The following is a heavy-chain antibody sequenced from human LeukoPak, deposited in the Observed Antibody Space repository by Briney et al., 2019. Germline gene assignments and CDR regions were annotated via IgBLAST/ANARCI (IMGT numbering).Heavy chain of an antibody. Sequence: GASVKVSCKASGYTFTSYDINWVRQATGQGLEWMGWMNPNSGNTGYAQKFQGRVTITRNTSISTAYMELSSLRSEDTAAYYCARGSCSSTSCYTNYYYYYMDVWGKGTTVTVSS. D-gene: IGHD2-2*02. CDR2: MNPNSGNT. V-gene: IGHV1-8*03. J-gene: IGHJ6*03. CDR3: ARGSCSSTSCYTNYYYYYMDV. CDR1: GYTFTSYD.